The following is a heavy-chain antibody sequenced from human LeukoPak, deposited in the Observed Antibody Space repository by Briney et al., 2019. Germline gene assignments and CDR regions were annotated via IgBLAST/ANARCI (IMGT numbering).Heavy chain of an antibody. CDR3: AMGVDTTMVTSGY. D-gene: IGHD5-18*01. CDR2: IYSGGST. V-gene: IGHV3-53*01. Sequence: GGSLRLSCAASGFSVSSNSMSWVRQAPGKGLEWVSLIYSGGSTYYTGSVKGRFTISRDNSKNTVYLQMNSLRGEDTAVYYCAMGVDTTMVTSGYWGQGALVTVSS. J-gene: IGHJ4*02. CDR1: GFSVSSNS.